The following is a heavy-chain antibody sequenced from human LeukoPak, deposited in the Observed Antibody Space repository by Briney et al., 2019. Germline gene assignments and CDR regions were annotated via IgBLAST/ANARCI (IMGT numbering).Heavy chain of an antibody. V-gene: IGHV1-69*13. CDR1: GGTFSSYA. Sequence: GASVKVPCKASGGTFSSYAISWVRQAPGQGLEWMGGIIPIFGTANYAQKFQGRVTITADESTSTAYMELSSLRSEDTAVYYCAREVAAAGHDAFDIWGQGTMVTVSS. CDR3: AREVAAAGHDAFDI. D-gene: IGHD6-13*01. J-gene: IGHJ3*02. CDR2: IIPIFGTA.